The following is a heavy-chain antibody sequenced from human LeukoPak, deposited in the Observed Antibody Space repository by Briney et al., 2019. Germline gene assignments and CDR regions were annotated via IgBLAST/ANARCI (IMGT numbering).Heavy chain of an antibody. CDR1: GFTFSSYS. CDR3: ARGGRLLYYFDY. D-gene: IGHD6-25*01. V-gene: IGHV3-21*01. CDR2: ISSSSSYI. Sequence: KPGGSLRLSCAASGFTFSSYSMNWVRQAPGKGLEWVSSISSSSSYIYYADSVKGRFTISRDNAKNSLYLQMNSLRAEDTAVYYCARGGRLLYYFDYWGQRTLVTVSS. J-gene: IGHJ4*02.